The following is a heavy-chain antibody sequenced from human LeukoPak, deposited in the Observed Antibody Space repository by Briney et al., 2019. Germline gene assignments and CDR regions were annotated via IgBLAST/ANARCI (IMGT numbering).Heavy chain of an antibody. CDR2: ISGSGGST. J-gene: IGHJ4*02. CDR3: AKARLPGHGDPPRY. D-gene: IGHD4-17*01. Sequence: GGSLRLSCAASGFTFSSYAMSWVRQAPGKRLEWVSAISGSGGSTYYADSVKGRFTISRDNSKNTLYLQMNSLRAEDTAVYYCAKARLPGHGDPPRYWGQGTLVTVSS. V-gene: IGHV3-23*01. CDR1: GFTFSSYA.